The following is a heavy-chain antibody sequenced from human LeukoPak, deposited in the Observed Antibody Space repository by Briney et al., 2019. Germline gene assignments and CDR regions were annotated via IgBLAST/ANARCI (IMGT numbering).Heavy chain of an antibody. J-gene: IGHJ6*03. CDR3: ATTREYYDFWSGEAYYYYYMDV. Sequence: GSSAKVSCKASGGTFSSYAISWVRQAPGQGLEWMGGIIPIFGTANYAQKFQGRVTITADKSTSTAYMELSSLRSEDTAVYYCATTREYYDFWSGEAYYYYYMDVWGKGTTVTVSS. V-gene: IGHV1-69*06. CDR2: IIPIFGTA. D-gene: IGHD3-3*01. CDR1: GGTFSSYA.